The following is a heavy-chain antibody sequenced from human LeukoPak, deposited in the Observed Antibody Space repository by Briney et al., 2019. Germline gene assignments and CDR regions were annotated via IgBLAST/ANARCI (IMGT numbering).Heavy chain of an antibody. CDR2: ISGSGGTA. Sequence: GGSLRLSCAASGFTFSIYAMSWVRQAPGKGLEWVSAISGSGGTAYYADSVKGRFTISRDNSKNTLYLQMDSLRAEDTAVYYCAKDAGCRSYCYYYYYYMDVWGKGTPVTVSS. D-gene: IGHD1-14*01. V-gene: IGHV3-23*01. CDR1: GFTFSIYA. J-gene: IGHJ6*03. CDR3: AKDAGCRSYCYYYYYYMDV.